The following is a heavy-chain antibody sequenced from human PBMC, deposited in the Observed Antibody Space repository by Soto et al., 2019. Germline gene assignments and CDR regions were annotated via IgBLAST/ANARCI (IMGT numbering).Heavy chain of an antibody. Sequence: EVQLVESGGGLVQPGGSLRLSCAASGFTFSSYSMHWVRQAPGKGLEYVSAISSNGGTTSYANSVKGRFTISRDNSKNMLYLQMGSLRAEVMAVYYCGGYSGDGIWFWGQVTLVAVSS. J-gene: IGHJ4*02. D-gene: IGHD5-12*01. CDR2: ISSNGGTT. CDR3: GGYSGDGIWF. CDR1: GFTFSSYS. V-gene: IGHV3-64*01.